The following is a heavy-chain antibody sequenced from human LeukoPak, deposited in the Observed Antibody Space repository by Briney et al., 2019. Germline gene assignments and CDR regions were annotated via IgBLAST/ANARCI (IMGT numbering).Heavy chain of an antibody. CDR3: ARLWDSCFEY. V-gene: IGHV5-51*01. J-gene: IGHJ4*02. CDR2: IYPIDSDS. Sequence: GESLKISCKTSGYTFTDYWIGWVRRMPGKGLEWMGVIYPIDSDSKYSPSFQGQVTISADKSINTAYLQWSSLKASDTGIYYCARLWDSCFEYWGQGTLVTVSS. D-gene: IGHD3-16*01. CDR1: GYTFTDYW.